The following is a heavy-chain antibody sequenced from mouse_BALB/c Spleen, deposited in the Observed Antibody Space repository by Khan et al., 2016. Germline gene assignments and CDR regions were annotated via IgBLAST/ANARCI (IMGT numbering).Heavy chain of an antibody. Sequence: VQLKESGPGLVKPSQSLSLTCTVTGYSITSDYAWNWIRQFPGNKLEWMGYTSYSGSTSYNPSLKSRISITRDTSKNQFFLQLNSVTTEDTATYYCARSIMANWGQGTTLTVSS. J-gene: IGHJ2*01. CDR3: ARSIMAN. CDR2: TSYSGST. V-gene: IGHV3-2*02. CDR1: GYSITSDYA.